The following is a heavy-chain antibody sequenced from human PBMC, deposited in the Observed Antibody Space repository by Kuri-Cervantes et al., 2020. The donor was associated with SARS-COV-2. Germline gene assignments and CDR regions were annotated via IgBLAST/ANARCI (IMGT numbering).Heavy chain of an antibody. V-gene: IGHV1-3*04. CDR2: INTDIGNT. D-gene: IGHD3-10*01. J-gene: IGHJ5*02. CDR3: AREMGEVRVIIGWFDP. Sequence: ASVKVSCKASGYIFTNYAIHWVRQAPGQRLEWMGWINTDIGNTKYSQKFQGRVTINRETSASTAYMELSSLGSEDTAIYYCAREMGEVRVIIGWFDPWGQGTLVTVSS. CDR1: GYIFTNYA.